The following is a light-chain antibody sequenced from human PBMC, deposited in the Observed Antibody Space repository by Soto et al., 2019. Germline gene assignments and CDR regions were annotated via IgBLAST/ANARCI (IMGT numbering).Light chain of an antibody. CDR3: AAWDDSLSGRF. Sequence: QLVLTQPPSASGTPGQRVTISCSGSSSNIGSNYVYWYQQLPGTAPKLLIYRNNQRPSGVPDRFSGSKSGTSASLAISGLRSEDEADYYCAAWDDSLSGRFFGTGTKLTVL. CDR1: SSNIGSNY. J-gene: IGLJ1*01. V-gene: IGLV1-47*01. CDR2: RNN.